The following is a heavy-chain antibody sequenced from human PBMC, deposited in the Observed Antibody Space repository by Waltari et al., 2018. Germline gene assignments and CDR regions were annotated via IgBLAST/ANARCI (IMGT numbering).Heavy chain of an antibody. V-gene: IGHV4-39*07. CDR1: GGSISSSSYY. Sequence: QLQLQESGPGLVKPSETLSLTCTVSGGSISSSSYYWGWIRQPPGKGLEWIGSIYYSGSTYYNPSLKSRVTISVDTSKNQFSLKLSSVTAADTAVYYCARGPGYYYYYMDVWGKGTTVTISS. CDR3: ARGPGYYYYYMDV. CDR2: IYYSGST. J-gene: IGHJ6*03.